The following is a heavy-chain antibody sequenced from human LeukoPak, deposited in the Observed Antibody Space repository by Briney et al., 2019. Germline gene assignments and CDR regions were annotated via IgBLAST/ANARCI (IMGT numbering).Heavy chain of an antibody. D-gene: IGHD1-1*01. J-gene: IGHJ3*02. CDR3: ARTGSPSAFDI. CDR1: GGSISSSNW. V-gene: IGHV4-4*02. CDR2: IYHSGST. Sequence: PSGTLSLTCAVSGGSISSSNWWSWVRQPPWKGLAWIGEIYHSGSTNYNPSLKSRVTISVDTSKNQFSLKLSSVTAADTAVYYCARTGSPSAFDIWGQGTMVTVSS.